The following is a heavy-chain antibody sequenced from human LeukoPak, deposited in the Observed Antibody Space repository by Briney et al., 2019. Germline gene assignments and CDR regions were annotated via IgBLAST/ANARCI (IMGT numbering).Heavy chain of an antibody. CDR1: GFTFDDYA. CDR2: ISWNSGSI. J-gene: IGHJ1*01. CDR3: AKAGSSSWYYEYFQH. Sequence: PGRSLRLSCAASGFTFDDYAMHWVRHAPGKGLEWVSGISWNSGSIVYADSVKGRFTISRDNAKNSLYLQMNSLRAEDTALYYCAKAGSSSWYYEYFQHWGQGTLVTVSS. D-gene: IGHD6-13*01. V-gene: IGHV3-9*01.